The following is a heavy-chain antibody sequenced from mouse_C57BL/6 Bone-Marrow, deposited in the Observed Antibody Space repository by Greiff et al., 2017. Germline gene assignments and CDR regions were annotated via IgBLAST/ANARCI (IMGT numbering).Heavy chain of an antibody. Sequence: EVQLQQSGPGLVKPSQSLSLTCSVTGFSITSGYYWNWFRQLPGKKLVWLGDISYVGSNNYNPPLKNRISITRDTSKNQFFLKLNTVTTEDTATYYCASVRTMGDYFYFDYWGQGTTLTVSS. J-gene: IGHJ2*01. V-gene: IGHV3-6*01. CDR2: ISYVGSN. CDR1: GFSITSGYY. D-gene: IGHD1-1*02. CDR3: ASVRTMGDYFYFDY.